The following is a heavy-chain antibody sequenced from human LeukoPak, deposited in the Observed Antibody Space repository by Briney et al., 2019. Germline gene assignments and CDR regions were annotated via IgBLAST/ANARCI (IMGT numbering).Heavy chain of an antibody. J-gene: IGHJ4*02. CDR2: ISGSGGST. D-gene: IGHD3-22*01. CDR3: AKSKGYYDSSGYYYFDY. V-gene: IGHV3-23*01. Sequence: GGSLRLSRAASGFTFSSYAMSWVRQAPGKGLKWVSAISGSGGSTYYADSVKGRFTISRDNSKNTLYLQMNSLRAEDTAVYYCAKSKGYYDSSGYYYFDYWGQGTLVTVSS. CDR1: GFTFSSYA.